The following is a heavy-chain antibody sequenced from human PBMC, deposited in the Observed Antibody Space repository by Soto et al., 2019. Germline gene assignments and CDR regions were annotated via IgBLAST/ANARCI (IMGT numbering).Heavy chain of an antibody. D-gene: IGHD3-3*01. CDR3: ARGLEWFPDAFDI. CDR2: IYYIFST. J-gene: IGHJ3*02. Sequence: SDTPSITCTFSGFSISMYYWIWIRQPPGKGLEWIGYIYYIFSTNYNPSLKRRVPISVDTSKNEFPLKLSYVTAAATAVYYCARGLEWFPDAFDIWGQGTMVTVSS. CDR1: GFSISMYY. V-gene: IGHV4-59*01.